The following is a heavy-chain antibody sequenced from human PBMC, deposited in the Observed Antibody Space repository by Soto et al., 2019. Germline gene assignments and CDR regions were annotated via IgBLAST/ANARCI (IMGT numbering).Heavy chain of an antibody. CDR3: ARGGVFPGTASYDY. Sequence: VQLVQSGAEVKKPGSSVKVSCKASGGTISTYAITWVRQAPGQGLEWMGMIIPISGTTNYAQKFQGRVTITADESTTTAYMDLSSLRSDDTAVYYCARGGVFPGTASYDYWGQGTRVTVSS. D-gene: IGHD1-7*01. CDR2: IIPISGTT. CDR1: GGTISTYA. J-gene: IGHJ4*02. V-gene: IGHV1-69*18.